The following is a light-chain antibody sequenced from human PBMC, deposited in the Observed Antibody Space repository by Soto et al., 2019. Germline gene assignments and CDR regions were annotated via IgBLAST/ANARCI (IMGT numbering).Light chain of an antibody. CDR3: PQQNSHPPIT. CDR1: QGIRND. CDR2: GAS. J-gene: IGKJ5*01. V-gene: IGKV1-17*01. Sequence: DIQMTQSPSSLSASVGDRVTITRRASQGIRNDLGWYQQKPGKAPKRLIYGASTLQSGVPSTSSGSGSGTEFTLTISSLQPEDFATYQCPQQNSHPPITFGQGTRLEIK.